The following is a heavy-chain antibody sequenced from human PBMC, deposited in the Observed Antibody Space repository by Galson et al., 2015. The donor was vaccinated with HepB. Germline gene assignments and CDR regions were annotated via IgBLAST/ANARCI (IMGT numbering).Heavy chain of an antibody. V-gene: IGHV3-23*01. Sequence: SLRLSCAASGFTFTNYAMSWVRQAPGKGLEWVSSISGSGDSTYYADSVKGRFTISRDNSKNTLDAQMNSLRAEDTAVYYCASGSAPSSYGPVEYWGQGTLVTVSS. CDR1: GFTFTNYA. CDR2: ISGSGDST. D-gene: IGHD2-2*01. J-gene: IGHJ4*02. CDR3: ASGSAPSSYGPVEY.